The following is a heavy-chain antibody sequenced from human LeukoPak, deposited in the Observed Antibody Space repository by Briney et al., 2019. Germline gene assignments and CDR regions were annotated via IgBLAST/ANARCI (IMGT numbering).Heavy chain of an antibody. CDR3: ARDGIAPFDY. Sequence: PGGSLRLSCTASGFSFSGHWMHWARQLPGKGLVWVSRISPTGSTTSYADSVKGRFTISRDNSKNTLYLQMNSLRAEDTAVYYCARDGIAPFDYWGQGTLVTVSS. V-gene: IGHV3-74*01. CDR2: ISPTGSTT. D-gene: IGHD1-26*01. J-gene: IGHJ4*02. CDR1: GFSFSGHW.